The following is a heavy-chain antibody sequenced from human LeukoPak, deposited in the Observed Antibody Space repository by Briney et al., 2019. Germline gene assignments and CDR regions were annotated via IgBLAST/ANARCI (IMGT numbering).Heavy chain of an antibody. J-gene: IGHJ4*02. CDR2: ISTNGHFI. CDR1: GITFYIHS. D-gene: IGHD3-16*01. Sequence: PRGSLRLSRAASGITFYIHSIKWVRPAPGKGPEGVSSISTNGHFIYSSDSVKGRFTISRDNAKNSLFLQMHSLRAEDTAVYYCARDHPGEGPFDSWGQGTLVTVSS. V-gene: IGHV3-21*01. CDR3: ARDHPGEGPFDS.